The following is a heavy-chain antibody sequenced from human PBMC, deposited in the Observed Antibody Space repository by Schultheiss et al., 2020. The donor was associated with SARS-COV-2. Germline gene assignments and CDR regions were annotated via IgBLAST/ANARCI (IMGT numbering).Heavy chain of an antibody. V-gene: IGHV4-34*01. CDR2: INHSGST. J-gene: IGHJ4*02. Sequence: SQTLSLTCTVSGGSISSYYWGWIRQPPGKGLEWIGEINHSGSTNYNPSLKSRVTISVDTSKNQFSLKLSSVTAADTAVYYCARQGPTTYYFDYWGQGTLVTVSS. CDR1: GGSISSYY. D-gene: IGHD1-14*01. CDR3: ARQGPTTYYFDY.